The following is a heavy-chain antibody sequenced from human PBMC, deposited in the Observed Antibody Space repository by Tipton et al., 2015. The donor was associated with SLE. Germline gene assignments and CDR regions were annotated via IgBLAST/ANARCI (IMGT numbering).Heavy chain of an antibody. Sequence: TLSLTCTVSGGSISDSTVYWAWIRQPPGKGLEWIGSMYYGGDTYHNPSLKSRVTISLDTSKNQFSLKLSSVTAADTAVYYCARTMPLNGFDVWGQGTMVTVSS. CDR2: MYYGGDT. V-gene: IGHV4-39*07. J-gene: IGHJ3*01. D-gene: IGHD2-2*01. CDR1: GGSISDSTVY. CDR3: ARTMPLNGFDV.